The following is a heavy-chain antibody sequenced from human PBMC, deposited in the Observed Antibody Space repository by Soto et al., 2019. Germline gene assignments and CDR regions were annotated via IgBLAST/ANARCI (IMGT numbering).Heavy chain of an antibody. CDR3: ARRWGSSGWYSSVPKRSDYGMNV. V-gene: IGHV1-3*01. J-gene: IGHJ6*02. D-gene: IGHD6-19*01. Sequence: ASVKVSCKASGYTFTSYAMHWVRQAPGQRLEWMGWINAGNGNTKYSQKFQGRVTITRDTSASTAYMELSSLRSEDTAVYYCARRWGSSGWYSSVPKRSDYGMNVWGQGTTVTVSS. CDR2: INAGNGNT. CDR1: GYTFTSYA.